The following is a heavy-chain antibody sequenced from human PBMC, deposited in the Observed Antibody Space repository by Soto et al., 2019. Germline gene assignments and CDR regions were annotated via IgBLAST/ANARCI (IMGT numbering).Heavy chain of an antibody. J-gene: IGHJ4*02. D-gene: IGHD3-22*01. Sequence: GASVKVSCKASGYTFTGYYMHWVRQAPGQGLEWMGWINPNSGGTNYAQKFQGWVTMTRDTSISTAYMELSRLRSDDTAVYYCARDDRIGSFYTFAYRGQQPLVP. CDR3: ARDDRIGSFYTFAY. CDR2: INPNSGGT. V-gene: IGHV1-2*04. CDR1: GYTFTGYY.